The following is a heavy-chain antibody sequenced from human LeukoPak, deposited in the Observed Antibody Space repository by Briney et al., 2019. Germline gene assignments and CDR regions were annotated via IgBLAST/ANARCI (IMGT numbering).Heavy chain of an antibody. J-gene: IGHJ3*02. CDR1: GFTFSSYA. CDR3: ASSSSSWYLDAFDI. D-gene: IGHD6-13*01. Sequence: GRSLRLSCAASGFTFSSYAMHWVRQAPGKGLEWVAVISYDGSNKYYADSVKGRFTISRDNAKNSLYLQMNSLRAEDTAVYYCASSSSSWYLDAFDIWGQGTMVTVPS. CDR2: ISYDGSNK. V-gene: IGHV3-30*04.